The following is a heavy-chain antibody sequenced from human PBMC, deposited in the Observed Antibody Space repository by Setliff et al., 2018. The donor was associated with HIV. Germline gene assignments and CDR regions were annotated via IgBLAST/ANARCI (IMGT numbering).Heavy chain of an antibody. Sequence: SETLSLTCTVSGDSASNSRYYWAWIRQPPGKGLEYIGSIHYDERTYYNPSLKSRVTISLDTSKNQFSLKLTSVTATDTAVYYCARHRYSSSINWFDPWGQGTLVTVS. CDR2: IHYDERT. D-gene: IGHD6-13*01. CDR1: GDSASNSRYY. V-gene: IGHV4-39*01. CDR3: ARHRYSSSINWFDP. J-gene: IGHJ5*02.